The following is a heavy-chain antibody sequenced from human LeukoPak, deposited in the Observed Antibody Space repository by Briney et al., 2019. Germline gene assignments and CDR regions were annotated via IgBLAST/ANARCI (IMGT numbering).Heavy chain of an antibody. Sequence: SETLSLTCFVSDGSITNYYRSWIRQPAGKGLEWIGRLYIGRGMEYNPSLKSRVTMSVDRANMQFSLRLTSVTAADTAVYCARESRVVIGDGYHVDSWGPGTLITVSS. V-gene: IGHV4-4*07. CDR3: ARESRVVIGDGYHVDS. D-gene: IGHD2-21*01. CDR1: DGSITNYY. CDR2: LYIGRGM. J-gene: IGHJ4*02.